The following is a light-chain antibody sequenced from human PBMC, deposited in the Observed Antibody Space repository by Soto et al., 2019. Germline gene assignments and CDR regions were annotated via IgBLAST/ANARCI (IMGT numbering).Light chain of an antibody. V-gene: IGLV2-14*01. CDR2: DVR. CDR3: ISYTSSSTLYV. Sequence: QSALTQPASVSGSPGQSITISCTGTSSDVGGYNYVSWYQQHPGKAPKLMIYDVRNRPSGVSNGCSSSKSGNTASLTISGLQAEDEPDYYWISYTSSSTLYVFGTGTKLTVL. J-gene: IGLJ1*01. CDR1: SSDVGGYNY.